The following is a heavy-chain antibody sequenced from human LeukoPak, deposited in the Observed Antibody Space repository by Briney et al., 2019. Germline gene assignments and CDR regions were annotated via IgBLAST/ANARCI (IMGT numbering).Heavy chain of an antibody. CDR1: GFTFSSYS. D-gene: IGHD5-18*01. CDR3: AQKGRYSYGYGTHYFDY. Sequence: GGSLRLSCAASGFTFSSYSMNWVRQAPGKGLEWVSSISSSSSYIYYADSVKGRFTISRDNSKNTLYLQMNSLRAEDTAVYYCAQKGRYSYGYGTHYFDYWGQGTLVTVSS. V-gene: IGHV3-21*04. J-gene: IGHJ4*02. CDR2: ISSSSSYI.